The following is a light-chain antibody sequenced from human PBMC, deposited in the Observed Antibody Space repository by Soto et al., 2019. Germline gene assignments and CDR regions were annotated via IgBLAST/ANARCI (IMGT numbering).Light chain of an antibody. CDR1: QSISTY. CDR2: HAS. CDR3: QQYNSYS. J-gene: IGKJ1*01. Sequence: DIQMTQSPSSLSASVGDRVTITCRASQSISTYLNWYQQKPGTAPKLLIYHASSLESGVPSRFSGSGSGTEFTLTISSLQPDDFATYYCQQYNSYSFGQGTKVEIK. V-gene: IGKV1-5*01.